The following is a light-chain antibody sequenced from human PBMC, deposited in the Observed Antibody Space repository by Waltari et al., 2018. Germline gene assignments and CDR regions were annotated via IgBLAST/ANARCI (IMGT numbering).Light chain of an antibody. Sequence: IVLTQSPATLSLSPGERATLSCRASETVFNYVAWYQQRPGQAHRLLIYDASNRATGIPARFSGSGSGTDFALIISSLEPEDSALYYCQQRLTWPLTFGGGTKVEIK. J-gene: IGKJ4*01. CDR3: QQRLTWPLT. V-gene: IGKV3-11*01. CDR1: ETVFNY. CDR2: DAS.